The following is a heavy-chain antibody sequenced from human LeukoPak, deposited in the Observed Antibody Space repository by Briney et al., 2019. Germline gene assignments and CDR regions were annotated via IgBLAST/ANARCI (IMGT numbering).Heavy chain of an antibody. J-gene: IGHJ6*02. V-gene: IGHV1-2*02. CDR1: GYTFTGYY. CDR3: ARDPGSYFYYYYGMDV. Sequence: GASVKVSCKASGYTFTGYYMHWVRQAPGQGLEWMGWINPNSGGTNYAQKFQGRVTMTRDTSISTAYMKLSRLRSDDTAVYYCARDPGSYFYYYYGMDVWGQGTTVTVSS. CDR2: INPNSGGT. D-gene: IGHD1-26*01.